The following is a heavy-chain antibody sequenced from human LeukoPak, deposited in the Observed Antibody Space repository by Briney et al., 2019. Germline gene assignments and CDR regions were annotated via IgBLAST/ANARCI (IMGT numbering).Heavy chain of an antibody. CDR3: ARDPLRSSFDS. CDR2: IYYSGST. J-gene: IGHJ4*02. V-gene: IGHV4-39*02. D-gene: IGHD1-26*01. Sequence: SETLSLTCTVSGGSISSSSYYWGWIRQPPGKGLEWIGSIYYSGSTYYNPSLKSRVTISVDTSKNQFSLKLSSVTAADTAVYFCARDPLRSSFDSWGQGILVTVSS. CDR1: GGSISSSSYY.